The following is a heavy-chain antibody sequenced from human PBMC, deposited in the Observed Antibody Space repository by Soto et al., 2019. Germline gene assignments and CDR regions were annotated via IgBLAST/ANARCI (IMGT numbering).Heavy chain of an antibody. D-gene: IGHD3-10*01. J-gene: IGHJ6*03. Sequence: EVQLVESGGGLVQPGGSLRLSCAASEFTFSGRSVHWVRQAPGKGLVWVSGIDKVGTDSTYADSVKGRFTSSRDNAKNTGYLQMTSLSVEDTAVYYCARGWFGPDVWGKGTTVTVSS. CDR3: ARGWFGPDV. V-gene: IGHV3-74*01. CDR1: EFTFSGRS. CDR2: IDKVGTDS.